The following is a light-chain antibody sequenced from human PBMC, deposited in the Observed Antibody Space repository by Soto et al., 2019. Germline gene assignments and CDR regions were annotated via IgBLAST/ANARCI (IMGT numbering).Light chain of an antibody. CDR2: DVS. Sequence: QSALTQPRSVSGSPGQSVTISCTGTSSDVGGYNYVSWYQQYPGKAPKLMIYDVSTRPSGVPDRFSGSKSGNTASLTISGLQAEDEADYSCCSYAGSYTFVFGTGTKVTVL. CDR1: SSDVGGYNY. V-gene: IGLV2-11*01. CDR3: CSYAGSYTFV. J-gene: IGLJ1*01.